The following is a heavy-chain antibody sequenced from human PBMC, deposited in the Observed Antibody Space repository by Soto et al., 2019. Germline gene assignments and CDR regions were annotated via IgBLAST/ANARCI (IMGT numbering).Heavy chain of an antibody. CDR3: ARCLDDYGDNEIFYFDY. J-gene: IGHJ4*02. D-gene: IGHD4-17*01. CDR2: IYHSGST. Sequence: PSETLSLTCAVSGYSISSGYYWGWIRQPPGKGLEWIGSIYHSGSTYYNPSLKSRVTISVDTSKNQFSLKLSSVTAADTAVYYCARCLDDYGDNEIFYFDYWGQGTLVTVSS. V-gene: IGHV4-38-2*01. CDR1: GYSISSGYY.